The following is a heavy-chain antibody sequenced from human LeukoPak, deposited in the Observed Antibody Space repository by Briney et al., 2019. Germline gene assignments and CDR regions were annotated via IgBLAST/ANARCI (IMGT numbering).Heavy chain of an antibody. V-gene: IGHV1-18*01. CDR3: ARDGRRWVGATTYSFDY. D-gene: IGHD1-26*01. J-gene: IGHJ4*02. CDR2: ISAYNGNT. CDR1: GYTFTSYG. Sequence: ASVKVSCKASGYTFTSYGISWVRQAPGQGLEWVGWISAYNGNTNYAQKLQGGVTMTTDTSTSTAYMELRSLRSDDTAVYYCARDGRRWVGATTYSFDYWGQGTLVTVSS.